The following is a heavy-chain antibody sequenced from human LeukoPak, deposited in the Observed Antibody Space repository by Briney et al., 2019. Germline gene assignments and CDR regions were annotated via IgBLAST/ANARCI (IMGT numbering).Heavy chain of an antibody. J-gene: IGHJ4*02. Sequence: ASVKVSCKASGYTFTGYYMHWVRQAPGQGLEWMGWINPNSGGTNYALKFQGRVTMTRDTSISTAYMELSRLRSDDTAVYYCARTSMIVVVSPFDYWGQGTLVTVSS. V-gene: IGHV1-2*02. CDR1: GYTFTGYY. CDR3: ARTSMIVVVSPFDY. D-gene: IGHD3-22*01. CDR2: INPNSGGT.